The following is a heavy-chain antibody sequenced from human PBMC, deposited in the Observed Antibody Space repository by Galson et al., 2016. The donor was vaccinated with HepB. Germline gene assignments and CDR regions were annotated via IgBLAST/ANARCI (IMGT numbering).Heavy chain of an antibody. Sequence: SLRLSCAASGFTFDDYAMHWVRQIPGKGLEWVSGISWNSLTITYPDSVKGRFTISRDNVKDSLDLQMNSLRVEDTALFYCVKDFEFCGDGKCFSDRFGYYFYTMDVWGEGTMVSVSS. J-gene: IGHJ6*02. V-gene: IGHV3-9*01. D-gene: IGHD2-21*01. CDR1: GFTFDDYA. CDR2: ISWNSLTI. CDR3: VKDFEFCGDGKCFSDRFGYYFYTMDV.